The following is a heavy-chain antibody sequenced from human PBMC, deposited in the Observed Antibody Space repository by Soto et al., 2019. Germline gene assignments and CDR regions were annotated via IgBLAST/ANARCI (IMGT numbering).Heavy chain of an antibody. Sequence: QVQLQQWGAGLLKPSETLSLTCAVYGGSFSGYYWSWIRQPPGKGLEWIGEINHSGSTNYNPSLKSRVTISVDTYKNQFSLKLSSVTAADTAVYYCARVVVVAASSYWYFDLWGRGTLVTVSS. CDR3: ARVVVVAASSYWYFDL. J-gene: IGHJ2*01. V-gene: IGHV4-34*01. CDR1: GGSFSGYY. D-gene: IGHD2-15*01. CDR2: INHSGST.